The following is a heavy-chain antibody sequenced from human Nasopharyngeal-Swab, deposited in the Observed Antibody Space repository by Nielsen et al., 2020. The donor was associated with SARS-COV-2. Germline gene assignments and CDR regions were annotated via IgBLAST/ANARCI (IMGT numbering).Heavy chain of an antibody. Sequence: SETLSLTCTVSGGSLSSGGYYWSWIRQNPGKGLEWIGYIYYSGSTYYNPSLKSRVTISVDTSKNQFSLKLSSVTAADTAVYYCAREVRWRVVGYYYYGMDVWGQGTTVTVSS. CDR1: GGSLSSGGYY. J-gene: IGHJ6*02. D-gene: IGHD3-22*01. CDR2: IYYSGST. V-gene: IGHV4-31*03. CDR3: AREVRWRVVGYYYYGMDV.